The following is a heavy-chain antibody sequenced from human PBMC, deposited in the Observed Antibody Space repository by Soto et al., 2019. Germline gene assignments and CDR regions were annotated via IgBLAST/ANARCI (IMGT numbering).Heavy chain of an antibody. Sequence: SLRLSCAASGFTFSSYSMNWVRQAPGKGLEWVSSISSSSSYIYYADSVKGRFTISRDNAKNSLYLQMNSLRAEDTAVYYCARGGDSSSSFYYYYGMDVWGQGTTVTVSS. V-gene: IGHV3-21*01. J-gene: IGHJ6*02. CDR1: GFTFSSYS. CDR2: ISSSSSYI. D-gene: IGHD6-6*01. CDR3: ARGGDSSSSFYYYYGMDV.